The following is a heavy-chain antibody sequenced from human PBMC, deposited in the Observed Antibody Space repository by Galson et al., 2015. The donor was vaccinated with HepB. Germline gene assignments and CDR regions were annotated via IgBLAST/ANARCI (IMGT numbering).Heavy chain of an antibody. Sequence: SVKVSCKASGYTFTSYGISWVRQAPGQGLEWMGWISAYNGNTNYAQKLQGRVTMTTDTSTSTAYMELRSLRSDDTAVYYCARSRTDIVVVVAATDPPAEFDYWGQGTLVTVSS. V-gene: IGHV1-18*04. CDR1: GYTFTSYG. CDR3: ARSRTDIVVVVAATDPPAEFDY. J-gene: IGHJ4*02. D-gene: IGHD2-15*01. CDR2: ISAYNGNT.